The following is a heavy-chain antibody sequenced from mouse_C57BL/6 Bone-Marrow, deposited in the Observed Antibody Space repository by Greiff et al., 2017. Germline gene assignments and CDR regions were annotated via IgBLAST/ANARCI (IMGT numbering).Heavy chain of an antibody. J-gene: IGHJ4*01. CDR3: ARPYVSSYG. D-gene: IGHD1-1*01. V-gene: IGHV1-26*01. Sequence: VQLQQSGPELVKPGASVKISCKASGYTFTDYYMNWVKQSHGKSLEWIGDINPNNGGTSYNQKFKGKATLTVDKSSSTAYMELRSLTSEDSAVYYCARPYVSSYGWGQGTSVTVSS. CDR2: INPNNGGT. CDR1: GYTFTDYY.